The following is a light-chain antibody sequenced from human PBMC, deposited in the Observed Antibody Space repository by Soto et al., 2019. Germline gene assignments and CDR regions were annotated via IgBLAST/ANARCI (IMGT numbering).Light chain of an antibody. V-gene: IGLV1-40*01. Sequence: QSVLTQPPSVSGAPGQGVTISCTGSSSNIGAGYDVHWYQQLPGAAPKLLIFGNDNRPSGVPDRFSGSRSGTSASLAITGLQAEDEADYYCQSYDRSLSGSVFGAGTKVTRP. CDR3: QSYDRSLSGSV. CDR1: SSNIGAGYD. CDR2: GND. J-gene: IGLJ1*01.